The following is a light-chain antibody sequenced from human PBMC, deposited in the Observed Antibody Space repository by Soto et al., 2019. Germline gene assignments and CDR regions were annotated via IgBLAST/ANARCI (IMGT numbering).Light chain of an antibody. V-gene: IGKV3-15*01. Sequence: EIIMTQSPATLSVSPGERATLSCRASQSVSNSLAWYQQKPGQAPSLLIYGVSARATGIPARFSASGSGTEFTLTISSLQSEDFAVYFCQQYGDWPRTFGQGTKVDIK. J-gene: IGKJ1*01. CDR2: GVS. CDR3: QQYGDWPRT. CDR1: QSVSNS.